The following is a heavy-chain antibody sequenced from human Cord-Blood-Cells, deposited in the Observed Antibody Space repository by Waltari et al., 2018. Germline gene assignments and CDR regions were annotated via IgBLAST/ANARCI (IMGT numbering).Heavy chain of an antibody. D-gene: IGHD4-17*01. J-gene: IGHJ2*01. V-gene: IGHV4-59*01. CDR2: IDYSGST. CDR1: GGSSSSYY. Sequence: QVQLQESGPGLVKPSETLSVTCTVSGGSSSSYYWSWIRQPPGKGLEWIGYIDYSGSTNYSPYLTRRVTISVDTCKNHFSLKLSSVTAADTAGYYCARVTVDPRLHWYCDLWGRGTLVTVSS. CDR3: ARVTVDPRLHWYCDL.